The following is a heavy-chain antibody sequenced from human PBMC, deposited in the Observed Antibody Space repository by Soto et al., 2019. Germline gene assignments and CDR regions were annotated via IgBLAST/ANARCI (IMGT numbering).Heavy chain of an antibody. D-gene: IGHD3-3*01. V-gene: IGHV4-39*01. CDR3: ARHECERGEWLLSHYYHYGMYV. CDR1: GGSISSSRYY. CDR2: IYYSGST. J-gene: IGHJ6*02. Sequence: SETLSLTCTVSGGSISSSRYYWGWIRQPPGKGLEWIGSIYYSGSTYYNPSLKSRVTISVDTSKNQFSLKLSSVTAADTAVYYCARHECERGEWLLSHYYHYGMYVSGQGTTVPVSS.